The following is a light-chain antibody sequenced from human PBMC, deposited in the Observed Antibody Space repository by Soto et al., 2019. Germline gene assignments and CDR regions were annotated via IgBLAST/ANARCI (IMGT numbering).Light chain of an antibody. CDR3: CPYRSGNTYV. Sequence: QSVLTQPPSVSGSPGQSVTISCTGTSSDVGSYNRVSWYQQAPGTVPKVMIYEVTNRPSGVPDRFSGSKSGNTASLTISGLQAEDEADYYCCPYRSGNTYVFGTGTKVTVL. CDR1: SSDVGSYNR. V-gene: IGLV2-18*02. J-gene: IGLJ1*01. CDR2: EVT.